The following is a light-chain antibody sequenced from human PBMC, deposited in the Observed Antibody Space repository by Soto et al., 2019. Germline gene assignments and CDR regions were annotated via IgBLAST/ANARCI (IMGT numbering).Light chain of an antibody. V-gene: IGKV3-15*01. J-gene: IGKJ1*01. CDR1: QSVSNN. CDR2: GAS. Sequence: EIVLTQSPATLSLSPGERATLSCRASQSVSNNYLAWYQQKPGQAPRLLIYGASIRATGIPARFSGSGSGTEFTLTISSLQSEDFAIYYCQQYNNWPRTFGQGTKVDIK. CDR3: QQYNNWPRT.